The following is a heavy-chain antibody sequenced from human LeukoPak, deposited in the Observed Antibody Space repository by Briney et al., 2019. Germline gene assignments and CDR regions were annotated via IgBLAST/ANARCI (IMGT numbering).Heavy chain of an antibody. J-gene: IGHJ4*02. CDR1: GYHFTDYY. CDR3: ASLDSSGRGYYFDY. Sequence: ASVKVSCKASGYHFTDYYIHWVRLAPGQGLEWMGWISAYNGNTNYAQKLQGRVTMTTDTSTSTAYMELRSLRSDDTAVYYCASLDSSGRGYYFDYWGQGTLVTVSS. CDR2: ISAYNGNT. V-gene: IGHV1-18*04. D-gene: IGHD6-19*01.